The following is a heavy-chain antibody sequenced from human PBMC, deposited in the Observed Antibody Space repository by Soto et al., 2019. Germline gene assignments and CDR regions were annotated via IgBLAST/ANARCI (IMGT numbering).Heavy chain of an antibody. CDR3: AHSLGTYYDILTGYNWFDP. J-gene: IGHJ5*02. CDR1: GFSLSTSGVG. D-gene: IGHD3-9*01. Sequence: QITLKESGPTLVKPTQPLTLTCTFSGFSLSTSGVGVGWIRQPPGKALEWLALIYWDDDKRYSPSLKSRLTITKDTSKNQVVLTMTNMDPVDTATYYCAHSLGTYYDILTGYNWFDPWGQGTLVTVSS. V-gene: IGHV2-5*02. CDR2: IYWDDDK.